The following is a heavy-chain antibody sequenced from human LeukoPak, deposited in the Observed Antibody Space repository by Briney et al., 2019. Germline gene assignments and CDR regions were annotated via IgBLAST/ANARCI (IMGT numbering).Heavy chain of an antibody. CDR2: THYSGST. Sequence: SETLSLTCTVCGDFISSYFWSWIRESPGKGLEWIGYTHYSGSTSYSPSLTSRVTISLDTSKNQFYLRLSSVTASDTAFYYCARDQRRDYGDFFDNWGQGTLVTVSS. D-gene: IGHD3-16*01. J-gene: IGHJ4*02. CDR1: GDFISSYF. CDR3: ARDQRRDYGDFFDN. V-gene: IGHV4-59*01.